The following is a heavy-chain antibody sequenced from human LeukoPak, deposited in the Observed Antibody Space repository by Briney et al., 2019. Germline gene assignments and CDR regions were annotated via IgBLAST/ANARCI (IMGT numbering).Heavy chain of an antibody. D-gene: IGHD3-3*01. CDR1: GITLSTYG. J-gene: IGHJ4*02. CDR2: IGYDGSNK. CDR3: AKDRRSPFDDFWSGYFFDY. V-gene: IGHV3-30*02. Sequence: GGSLRLSCAASGITLSTYGMHWVRQAPGKGLEWVAFIGYDGSNKWYAGSVKGRFSISRDNSKNTLYLQMNSLRAEDTAVYYCAKDRRSPFDDFWSGYFFDYWGQGTLVTVSS.